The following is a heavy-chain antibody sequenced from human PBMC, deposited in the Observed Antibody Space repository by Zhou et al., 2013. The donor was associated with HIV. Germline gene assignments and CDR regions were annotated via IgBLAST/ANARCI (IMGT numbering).Heavy chain of an antibody. CDR1: GYNIIAHF. Sequence: QVQMLQSGAEVKKPGASVKVSCKASGYNIIAHFIHWVRHAPGQSLEWLGRLNPHTGGTIFAQRFHGRVTLTRDTSISTTFMELSTLTSGDTAVYYCVRGALSTVGVTRFDLWGQGTLVTVSS. CDR3: VRGALSTVGVTRFDL. D-gene: IGHD1-26*01. CDR2: LNPHTGGT. V-gene: IGHV1-2*06. J-gene: IGHJ4*02.